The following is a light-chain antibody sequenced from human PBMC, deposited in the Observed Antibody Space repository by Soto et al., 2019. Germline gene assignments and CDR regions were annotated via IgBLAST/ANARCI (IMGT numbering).Light chain of an antibody. J-gene: IGKJ2*01. V-gene: IGKV1-39*01. Sequence: DIQMTQSPSSLSASIGDRVTITCRASQSIDTYLSWYQKKPGKAPKVLIYAASSLQSGIPSRFSGSGSGTDFTLTISSLQPEDSATYFCQQTYDTYTFGQGTKLEI. CDR1: QSIDTY. CDR3: QQTYDTYT. CDR2: AAS.